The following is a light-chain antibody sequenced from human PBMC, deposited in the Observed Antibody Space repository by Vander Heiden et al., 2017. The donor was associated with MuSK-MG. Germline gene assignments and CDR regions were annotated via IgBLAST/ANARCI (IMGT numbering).Light chain of an antibody. V-gene: IGLV1-40*01. CDR1: SSNIGAGYD. J-gene: IGLJ1*01. CDR2: HNT. Sequence: QSVLTHPPPVSGAPAPGVTISCAGSSSNIGAGYDVHWYQQLPGAAPNLVIYHNTKRPSGVPDRFSGSKSGTSASLAITGLQADDEADYYCQSYDCSLRDYVFGSGTKVTVL. CDR3: QSYDCSLRDYV.